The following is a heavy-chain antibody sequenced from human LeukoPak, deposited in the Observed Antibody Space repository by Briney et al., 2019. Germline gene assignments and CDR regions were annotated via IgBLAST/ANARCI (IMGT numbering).Heavy chain of an antibody. Sequence: ASVKVSCKASGYTFTSYGISWVRQAPGQGLEWMGWISVYNGYTHNAQKFQDRVTMTTDTSTSTAYMELRSLRSDDTAVYYCARQYSDILTGYHRGELYWYFDLWGRGTLVTVSS. CDR2: ISVYNGYT. CDR1: GYTFTSYG. J-gene: IGHJ2*01. D-gene: IGHD3-9*01. CDR3: ARQYSDILTGYHRGELYWYFDL. V-gene: IGHV1-18*01.